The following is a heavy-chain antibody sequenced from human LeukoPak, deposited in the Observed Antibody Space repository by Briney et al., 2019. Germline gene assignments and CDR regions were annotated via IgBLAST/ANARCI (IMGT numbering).Heavy chain of an antibody. CDR2: ISSGSSTI. CDR3: AKDFGIWFGELFSQTLDY. CDR1: GFTFNSYN. J-gene: IGHJ4*02. D-gene: IGHD3-10*01. V-gene: IGHV3-48*02. Sequence: GGSLRLSCATSGFTFNSYNMNWVRQAPGKGLEWVSYISSGSSTIYYADSVKGRFTISRDNAKNSLYLQMNSLRDEDTAVYYCAKDFGIWFGELFSQTLDYWGQGTLVTVSS.